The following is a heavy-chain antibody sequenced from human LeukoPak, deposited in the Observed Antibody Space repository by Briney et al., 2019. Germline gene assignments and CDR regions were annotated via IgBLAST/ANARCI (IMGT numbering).Heavy chain of an antibody. CDR3: ARNRAGYSSSWYNY. CDR2: IYRGGIT. J-gene: IGHJ4*02. CDR1: GFTVSSKY. V-gene: IGHV3-53*01. Sequence: PGGSLRLSCAASGFTVSSKYRSGVRQAPGKGLEGVSVIYRGGITYYADSVKGRFTISRDNSKNTLYLQMNSLRAEDTAVYYCARNRAGYSSSWYNYWGQGTLVTVSS. D-gene: IGHD6-13*01.